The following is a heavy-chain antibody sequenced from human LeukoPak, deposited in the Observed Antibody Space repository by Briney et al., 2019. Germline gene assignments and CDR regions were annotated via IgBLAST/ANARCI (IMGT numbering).Heavy chain of an antibody. CDR1: GGSISTYY. CDR2: IYYSGSA. D-gene: IGHD3-22*01. J-gene: IGHJ4*02. Sequence: SETLSLTCTVSGGSISTYYWSWIRQPPGKGLEWIGYIYYSGSANYNPSLKSRVTISVDTSKNQFSLNLTSLTAADTAVYYCARQSISGSSLSYFDYWGQGTLVNVSS. CDR3: ARQSISGSSLSYFDY. V-gene: IGHV4-59*01.